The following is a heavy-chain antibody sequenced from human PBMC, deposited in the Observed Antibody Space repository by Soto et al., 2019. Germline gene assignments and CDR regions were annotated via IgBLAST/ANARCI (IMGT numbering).Heavy chain of an antibody. CDR2: INHSGST. CDR1: GGSFSGYY. CDR3: ARAFRGTGFYYYYGMDV. J-gene: IGHJ6*02. Sequence: QVQLQQWGAGLLKPSETLSLTCAVYGGSFSGYYWSWIRQPPGKGLEWIGEINHSGSTNYNPSLKSRVTISVDTSKNQFSLKLSSVTAADTAVYYCARAFRGTGFYYYYGMDVWGQGTTVTVSS. V-gene: IGHV4-34*01. D-gene: IGHD3-9*01.